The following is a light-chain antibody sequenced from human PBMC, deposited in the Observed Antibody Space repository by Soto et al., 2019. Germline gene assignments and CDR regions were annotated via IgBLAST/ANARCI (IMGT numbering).Light chain of an antibody. CDR2: GNS. Sequence: QSVLTQPPSVSGAPGQRVTISCTGSSSNIGAGYDVHWYQQLPGTAPKLLIYGNSNRPSGVPDRFSGSKSGTSASLANTGLQAEDEADDYCQSYDSSLSGVVFGGGTKLTVL. V-gene: IGLV1-40*01. CDR3: QSYDSSLSGVV. CDR1: SSNIGAGYD. J-gene: IGLJ2*01.